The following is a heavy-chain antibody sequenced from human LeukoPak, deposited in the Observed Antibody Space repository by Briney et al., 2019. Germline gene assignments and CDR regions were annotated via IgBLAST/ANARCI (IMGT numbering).Heavy chain of an antibody. Sequence: GGSLRLSCAASGFTFSNYAMRWVRQAPGKGLECGSGISGSGGSTYYADSQKGRFTISRDNSKNTLYLQMNSLRAEDTAVYYCAKSEHWPALDYWGQGTLVTVSS. CDR2: ISGSGGST. J-gene: IGHJ4*02. CDR3: AKSEHWPALDY. CDR1: GFTFSNYA. D-gene: IGHD1-14*01. V-gene: IGHV3-23*01.